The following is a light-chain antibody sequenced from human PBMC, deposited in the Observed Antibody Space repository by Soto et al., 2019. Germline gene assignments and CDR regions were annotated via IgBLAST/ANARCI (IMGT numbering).Light chain of an antibody. CDR2: DVS. Sequence: LTNCTATVTSSPGGSATLSCRDSQNVYSYVAWYQQKIGQAPRLLIYDVSNRAADTPARFSGSGSGTDFTLTISSLEPEDFAVFYCQQYGSSITFGQGTRLEIK. V-gene: IGKV3-11*01. CDR3: QQYGSSIT. J-gene: IGKJ5*01. CDR1: QNVYSY.